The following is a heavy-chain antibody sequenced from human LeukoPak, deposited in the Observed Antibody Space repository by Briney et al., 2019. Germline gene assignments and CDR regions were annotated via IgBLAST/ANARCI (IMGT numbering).Heavy chain of an antibody. J-gene: IGHJ5*02. V-gene: IGHV6-1*01. D-gene: IGHD3-16*01. CDR3: ARALGKNWFDL. CDR2: TYYRSKWLN. CDR1: GDSVSSNSAV. Sequence: SQTLSLTCAISGDSVSSNSAVWNWIRQSPSRGLEWLGRTYYRSKWLNDYAVSVKSRIIIGPDTSKNQFSLQLNSVTPEDTAVYYCARALGKNWFDLWGQGTLVTVSS.